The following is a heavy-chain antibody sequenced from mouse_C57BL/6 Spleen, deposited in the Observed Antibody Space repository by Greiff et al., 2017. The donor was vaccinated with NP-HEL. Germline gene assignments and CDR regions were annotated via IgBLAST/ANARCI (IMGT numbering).Heavy chain of an antibody. CDR1: GFSLTSYG. J-gene: IGHJ1*03. V-gene: IGHV2-5*01. CDR2: IWRGGST. D-gene: IGHD1-1*01. Sequence: VKLQESGPGLVQPSQSLSITCTVSGFSLTSYGVHWVRQSPGKGLEWLGVIWRGGSTDYNAAFMSRLSITKDNSKSQVFFKMNSLQADDTAIYYCAKDYGSIYWYFDVWGTGTTVTVSS. CDR3: AKDYGSIYWYFDV.